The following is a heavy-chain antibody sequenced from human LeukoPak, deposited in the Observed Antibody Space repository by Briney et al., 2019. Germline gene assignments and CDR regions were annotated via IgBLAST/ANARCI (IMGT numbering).Heavy chain of an antibody. V-gene: IGHV1-46*01. D-gene: IGHD2-2*01. CDR1: GYSFTSYY. J-gene: IGHJ4*02. CDR3: ATDGSSTDDYYFDY. CDR2: INPSGGST. Sequence: ASVKVSCKVSGYSFTSYYIHWVRQAPGQGLEWMGIINPSGGSTSYAQKFQGRVIMTRDTSTSTVYMDLSSLRSEDTAVYYCATDGSSTDDYYFDYWGQGTLVTVSS.